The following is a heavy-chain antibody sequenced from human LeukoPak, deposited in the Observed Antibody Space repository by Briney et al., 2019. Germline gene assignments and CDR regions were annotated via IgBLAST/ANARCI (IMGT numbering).Heavy chain of an antibody. CDR3: ATSLGPLTEY. V-gene: IGHV3-23*01. J-gene: IGHJ4*02. Sequence: GGSLRLSCAASGFIFNSFAMSWVRQAPGKGLEWVSTFSGSGSRTSYADSVKGRFTISRDNSKNTLYLQMNSLRAEDTAVYYCATSLGPLTEYWGQGTLVTVSS. D-gene: IGHD7-27*01. CDR1: GFIFNSFA. CDR2: FSGSGSRT.